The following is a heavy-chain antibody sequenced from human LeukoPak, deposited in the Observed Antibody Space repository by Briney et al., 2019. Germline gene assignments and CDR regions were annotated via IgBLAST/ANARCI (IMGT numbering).Heavy chain of an antibody. CDR2: IRYDGSNK. D-gene: IGHD6-13*01. Sequence: GGSLRLSCAASGFTFSNYGMHWVRQAPGKGLEWVAFIRYDGSNKYYADSVKGRFTISRGSSKNTLYLQMNSLRAEDTAVYYCAKERDRGYYYMDVWGKGTTVTISS. CDR1: GFTFSNYG. CDR3: AKERDRGYYYMDV. J-gene: IGHJ6*03. V-gene: IGHV3-30*02.